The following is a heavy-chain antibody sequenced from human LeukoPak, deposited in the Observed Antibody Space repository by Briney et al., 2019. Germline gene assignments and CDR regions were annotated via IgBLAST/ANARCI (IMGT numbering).Heavy chain of an antibody. J-gene: IGHJ5*02. CDR1: GGTFSSYA. CDR2: IIPIFGTA. CDR3: ARGDGCSGGSCYSEGNPFDP. V-gene: IGHV1-69*13. Sequence: SVKVSCKASGGTFSSYAISWVRQAPGQGLEWMGGIIPIFGTANCAQKFQGRVTITADESTSTAYMELSSLRSEDTAVYYCARGDGCSGGSCYSEGNPFDPWGQGTLVTVSS. D-gene: IGHD2-15*01.